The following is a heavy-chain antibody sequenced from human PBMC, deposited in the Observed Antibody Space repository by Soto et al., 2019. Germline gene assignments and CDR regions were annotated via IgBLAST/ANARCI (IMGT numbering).Heavy chain of an antibody. CDR1: GFTFSSFV. J-gene: IGHJ3*01. Sequence: GGSLRLSCAASGFTFSSFVMNWVRQAPGKGLEWVSTVSPGGDVSHYTDSVNGRFTISRDNSRRTLHLQMDSLRAEDAAVYFCVRRAITATTNWGVFAVWSQGSVVTVSS. D-gene: IGHD1-20*01. V-gene: IGHV3-23*01. CDR2: VSPGGDVS. CDR3: VRRAITATTNWGVFAV.